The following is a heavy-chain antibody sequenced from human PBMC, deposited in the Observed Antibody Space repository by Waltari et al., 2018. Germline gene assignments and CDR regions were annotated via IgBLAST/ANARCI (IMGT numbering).Heavy chain of an antibody. J-gene: IGHJ5*02. CDR1: GYSISSGYY. D-gene: IGHD6-13*01. Sequence: QVQLQESGPGLVKPSETLSLTCAVSGYSISSGYYWGWIRQPPGKGLEWIGSIYHSGSTYHNPSLKSRVTISVDKSKNQFSLKLSSVTAADTAVYYCASCPAAAAGAGWFDPWGQGTLVTVSS. CDR3: ASCPAAAAGAGWFDP. CDR2: IYHSGST. V-gene: IGHV4-38-2*01.